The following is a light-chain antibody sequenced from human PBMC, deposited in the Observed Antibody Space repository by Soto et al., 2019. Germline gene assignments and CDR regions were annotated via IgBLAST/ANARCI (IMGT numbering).Light chain of an antibody. CDR2: EVS. V-gene: IGLV2-14*01. J-gene: IGLJ1*01. Sequence: QSVLTQPASVSGSPGQSITISCTATSSDVGDYNSVSWYQQHPGKAPKLIIHEVSNRPSGLSNRFSGSKSGNTASLTISGLQAEDEADYYCSSYTGNNTLYVFGHGTKVTVL. CDR3: SSYTGNNTLYV. CDR1: SSDVGDYNS.